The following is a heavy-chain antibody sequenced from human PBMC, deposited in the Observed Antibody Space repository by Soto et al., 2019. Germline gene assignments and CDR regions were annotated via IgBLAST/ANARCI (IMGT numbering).Heavy chain of an antibody. V-gene: IGHV3-23*01. J-gene: IGHJ4*02. CDR2: ISGSGGST. Sequence: PGGSLRLSCAASGFTFSSYAMSWVRQAPGKGLEWVSAISGSGGSTYYADSVKGRFTISRDNSKNTLYLQMNSLRAEDTAVYYCAKGDIVLVPAAKGAFDYWGQGTLVTVSS. CDR3: AKGDIVLVPAAKGAFDY. D-gene: IGHD2-2*01. CDR1: GFTFSSYA.